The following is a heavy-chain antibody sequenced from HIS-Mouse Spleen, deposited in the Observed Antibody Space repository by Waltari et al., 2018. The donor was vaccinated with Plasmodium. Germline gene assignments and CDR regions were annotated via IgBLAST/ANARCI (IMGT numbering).Heavy chain of an antibody. CDR2: INHSGST. CDR3: ARVTSSGVYWYFDL. CDR1: GGSFSGYY. D-gene: IGHD3-3*01. V-gene: IGHV4-34*01. J-gene: IGHJ2*01. Sequence: QVQLQQWGAGLLKPSETLSLTCAVYGGSFSGYYWSWIRRPPGKGLEWIGEINHSGSTNYTPSLKSRVTISVDTSKNQFSLKLGSVTAADTAVYYCARVTSSGVYWYFDLWGRGTLVTVSS.